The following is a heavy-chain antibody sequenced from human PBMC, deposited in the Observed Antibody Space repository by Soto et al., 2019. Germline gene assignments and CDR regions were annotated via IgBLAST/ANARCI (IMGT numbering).Heavy chain of an antibody. J-gene: IGHJ6*02. Sequence: PSESLSLTCSVSGDAISNFYWSWIRQTPGRGLEWIGCVHESGSTNYNPSLKSRVTISVDTSKNQFSLKLSSVTAADTAVYYCARGVYVSSDYVDYYYYYYGMDVWGQGTTVTVSS. V-gene: IGHV4-59*12. D-gene: IGHD4-17*01. CDR2: VHESGST. CDR1: GDAISNFY. CDR3: ARGVYVSSDYVDYYYYYYGMDV.